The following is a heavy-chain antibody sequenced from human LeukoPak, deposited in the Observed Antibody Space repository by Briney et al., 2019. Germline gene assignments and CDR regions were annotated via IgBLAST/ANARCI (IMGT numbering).Heavy chain of an antibody. D-gene: IGHD6-13*01. CDR2: IYSGGST. CDR1: GFTVSSNY. CDR3: ARVHGSSWYEGPDY. Sequence: GGSLRLSCAASGFTVSSNYMSWVRQAPGKGLEWVSVIYSGGSTYYADSVKGRFTISRDNSKNTLYLQMNSLRAEDTAVYYCARVHGSSWYEGPDYWGQGTLVTVSS. V-gene: IGHV3-53*01. J-gene: IGHJ4*02.